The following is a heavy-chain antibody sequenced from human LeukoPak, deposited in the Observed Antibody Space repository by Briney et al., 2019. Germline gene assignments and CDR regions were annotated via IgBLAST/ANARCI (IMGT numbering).Heavy chain of an antibody. CDR2: IKQDGSEK. J-gene: IGHJ4*02. Sequence: PGGSLRLSCAASGFTFSSYWMSWVRQAPGKGLEWVANIKQDGSEKYYVDSVKGRFTISRDNAKNSLYLQMNSLRAEDTAVYCCARARRYLGYCSGGSCYGYFDSWGQGTLVTVSS. CDR1: GFTFSSYW. CDR3: ARARRYLGYCSGGSCYGYFDS. V-gene: IGHV3-7*01. D-gene: IGHD2-15*01.